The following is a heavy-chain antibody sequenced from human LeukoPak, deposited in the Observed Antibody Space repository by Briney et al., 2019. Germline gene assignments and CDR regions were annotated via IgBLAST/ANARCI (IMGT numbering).Heavy chain of an antibody. J-gene: IGHJ4*01. CDR3: STEPRSLLY. CDR2: ISGSGGST. D-gene: IGHD4-17*01. V-gene: IGHV3-23*01. CDR1: GFTFSSYG. Sequence: GGSLRLSCAASGFTFSSYGMSWVRQAPGKGLEWVSAISGSGGSTYYADSVKGRFTISRDNAKNSLYLQLNSLRPEDTALYYCSTEPRSLLYWGHGTLVTVSS.